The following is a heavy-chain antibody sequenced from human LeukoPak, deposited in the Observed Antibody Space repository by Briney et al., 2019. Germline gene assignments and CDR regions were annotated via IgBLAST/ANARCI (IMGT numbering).Heavy chain of an antibody. Sequence: ALVKVSCKASGYTLTSYDINWVRQATGQGLEWMGWMNPNSGRTGYAQNFQGRITITRNTSISTAYLELSSLRSDDTAVYYCTRETSSRYFDYWGQGTLVTVSS. J-gene: IGHJ4*02. CDR1: GYTLTSYD. CDR3: TRETSSRYFDY. CDR2: MNPNSGRT. V-gene: IGHV1-8*01.